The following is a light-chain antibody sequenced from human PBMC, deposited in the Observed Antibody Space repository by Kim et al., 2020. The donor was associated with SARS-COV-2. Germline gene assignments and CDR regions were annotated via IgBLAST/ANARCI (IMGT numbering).Light chain of an antibody. V-gene: IGLV1-44*01. CDR2: SNN. CDR1: SSNVGSNT. Sequence: QSVLTQPPSASGTPGQRVTISCSGSSSNVGSNTITWYQLLPGTPPKLLIYSNNQRPSGVPDRFSGSKSGTSASLAISGLQSEDEADYYCAVWDDSLNGVVFGGGTKLTVL. J-gene: IGLJ2*01. CDR3: AVWDDSLNGVV.